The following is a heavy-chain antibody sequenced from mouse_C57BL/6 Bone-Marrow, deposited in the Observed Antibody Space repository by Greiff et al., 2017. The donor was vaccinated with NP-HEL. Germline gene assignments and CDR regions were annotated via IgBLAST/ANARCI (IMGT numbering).Heavy chain of an antibody. CDR2: IWSDGST. V-gene: IGHV2-6-1*01. D-gene: IGHD2-1*01. J-gene: IGHJ4*01. Sequence: VKLVESGPGLVAPSQSLSITCTVSGFSLTSYGVHWVRQPPGKGLEWLVVIWSDGSTTYNSALKSRLSISKDNSKSQVFLKMNSLQTDDTAMYYCARHGYYGNFYYAMDYWGQGTSVTVSS. CDR3: ARHGYYGNFYYAMDY. CDR1: GFSLTSYG.